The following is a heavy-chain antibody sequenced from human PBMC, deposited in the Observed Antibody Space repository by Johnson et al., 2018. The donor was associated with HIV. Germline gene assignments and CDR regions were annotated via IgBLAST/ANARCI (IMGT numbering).Heavy chain of an antibody. CDR2: ISWNSGSI. Sequence: VQLVESGGGLVQPGRSLRLSCAASGFTFDDYAMHWVRQAPGKGLEWVSGISWNSGSIGYADSVKGRFTISRDNSKNTLYLKMNSLRAEATAVYYCAKDARTRWELEPDAFDIWGQGTMVTVSS. CDR1: GFTFDDYA. CDR3: AKDARTRWELEPDAFDI. V-gene: IGHV3-9*01. J-gene: IGHJ3*02. D-gene: IGHD1-26*01.